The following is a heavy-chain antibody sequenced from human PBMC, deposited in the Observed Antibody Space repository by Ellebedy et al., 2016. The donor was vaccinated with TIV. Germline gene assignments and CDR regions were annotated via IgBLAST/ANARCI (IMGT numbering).Heavy chain of an antibody. CDR1: GFTFSSYS. D-gene: IGHD3-3*02. Sequence: GESLKISXVGSGFTFSSYSMNWVRQAPGKGLEWVSVIWSSGRTYYADSVKGRFVISRDNFKNTLYLQMNDLRAEDSAVYYCAIFIRRADTAFENWGRGTLVTVSS. CDR3: AIFIRRADTAFEN. V-gene: IGHV3-53*01. CDR2: IWSSGRT. J-gene: IGHJ3*02.